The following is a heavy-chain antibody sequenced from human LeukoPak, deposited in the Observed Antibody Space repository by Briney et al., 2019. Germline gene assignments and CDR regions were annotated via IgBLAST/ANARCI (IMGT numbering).Heavy chain of an antibody. D-gene: IGHD3-3*01. CDR2: INSNGGST. CDR1: GFTFGTST. J-gene: IGHJ5*02. V-gene: IGHV3-23*01. Sequence: GGSLRLSCTTSGFTFGTSTVTWVRQAPGKGLEWVSTINSNGGSTYYASSVKGRFTISRDNSRNTLYLRMSSLRAEDTAVYYCEPPLQFLESWGQGTMVIVSS. CDR3: EPPLQFLES.